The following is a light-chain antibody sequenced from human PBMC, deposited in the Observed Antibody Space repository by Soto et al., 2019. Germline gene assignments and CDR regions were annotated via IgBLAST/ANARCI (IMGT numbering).Light chain of an antibody. CDR1: QSVSSY. J-gene: IGKJ4*01. CDR2: DAS. V-gene: IGKV3-11*01. CDR3: QHRSNWPT. Sequence: EIVLTQSPATLSLSPGERATPSCRASQSVSSYLAWYQQKPGQAPRLLIYDASNRATGIPARFSGSGSGTDFTLTISSLEPEDFAVYYCQHRSNWPTFGGGTKVEIK.